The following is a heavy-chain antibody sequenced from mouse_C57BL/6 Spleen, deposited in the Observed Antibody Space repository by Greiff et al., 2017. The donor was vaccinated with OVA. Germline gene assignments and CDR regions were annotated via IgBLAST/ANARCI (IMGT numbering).Heavy chain of an antibody. V-gene: IGHV1-7*01. Sequence: QVQLKQSGAELAKPGASVKLSCKASGYTFTSYWMHWVKQRPGQGLEWIGYINPSSGYTKYNQKFKDKATLTADKSSSTAYMQLSSLTYEDSAVYYCAREGDGYSPGLAYWGQGTLVTVSA. J-gene: IGHJ3*01. D-gene: IGHD2-3*01. CDR3: AREGDGYSPGLAY. CDR2: INPSSGYT. CDR1: GYTFTSYW.